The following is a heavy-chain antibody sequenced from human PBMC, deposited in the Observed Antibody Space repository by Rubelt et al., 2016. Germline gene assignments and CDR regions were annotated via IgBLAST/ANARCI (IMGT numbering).Heavy chain of an antibody. V-gene: IGHV4-39*01. CDR1: GGSISSSSNY. D-gene: IGHD1-26*01. Sequence: QLQLQESGPGLVKPSETLSLTCTVSGGSISSSSNYWGWIRQPPGKGLEWIGSVYYSGSTYYSPSLKSRVTISVDTSKNQFSLNLTSVTAADTAVYYCARRSGSYYYYAMDVWGQGTTVTVSS. J-gene: IGHJ6*02. CDR2: VYYSGST. CDR3: ARRSGSYYYYAMDV.